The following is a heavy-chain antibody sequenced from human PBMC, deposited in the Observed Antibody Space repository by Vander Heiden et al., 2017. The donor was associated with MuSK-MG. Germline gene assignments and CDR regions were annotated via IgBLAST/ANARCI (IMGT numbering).Heavy chain of an antibody. CDR1: GFIFSSSA. CDR3: ARGVNMVQGSWSDYFDY. V-gene: IGHV3-30-3*01. Sequence: QVQLVESGGGVVQPGRSLRLSCAAAGFIFSSSAMYWVRQATGKGLGWVAVIAYDGNKKYYADSVKGRFTISRDNSKNTLHLQMNSLRAEDTAVYVGARGVNMVQGSWSDYFDYWGQGTLVTVSS. J-gene: IGHJ4*02. D-gene: IGHD3-10*01. CDR2: IAYDGNKK.